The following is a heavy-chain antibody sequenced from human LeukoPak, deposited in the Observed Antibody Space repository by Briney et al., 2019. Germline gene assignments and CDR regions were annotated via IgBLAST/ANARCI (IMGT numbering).Heavy chain of an antibody. CDR3: AREGGGSCFDY. Sequence: GGSLRLSCAGSGFTFSNSWMGWVRQAPGKGLEWVAVISYDGSNKYYADSVKGRFTISRDNSKNTLYLQMNSLRAEDTAVYYCAREGGGSCFDYWGQGTLVTVSS. V-gene: IGHV3-30-3*01. J-gene: IGHJ4*02. CDR2: ISYDGSNK. CDR1: GFTFSNSW. D-gene: IGHD1-26*01.